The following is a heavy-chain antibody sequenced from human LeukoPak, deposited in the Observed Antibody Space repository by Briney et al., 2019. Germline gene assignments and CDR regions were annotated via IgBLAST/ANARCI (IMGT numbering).Heavy chain of an antibody. CDR2: ISSSSSYI. CDR3: AKGLSSGSNFDY. D-gene: IGHD6-19*01. CDR1: GFTFSSYS. Sequence: GGSLRLSCAASGFTFSSYSMNWVRQAPGKGLEWVSSISSSSSYIYYADSVKGRFTISRDNAKNSLYLQMNSLRAEDTAVYYCAKGLSSGSNFDYWGQGTLVTVSS. V-gene: IGHV3-21*01. J-gene: IGHJ4*02.